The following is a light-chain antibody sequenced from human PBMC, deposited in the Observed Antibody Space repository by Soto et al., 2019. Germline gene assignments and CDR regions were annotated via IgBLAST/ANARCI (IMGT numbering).Light chain of an antibody. J-gene: IGKJ1*01. CDR2: AAS. CDR1: QGISSY. Sequence: AIRMTQSPSSFSASTGDRVTITCRASQGISSYLAWYQQKPGKAPKLLIYAASTLQSGVPSRFSGSVSGTDFTLTISCLQSEDVATYYCQQYYSYPPMTFGQGTKVEIK. CDR3: QQYYSYPPMT. V-gene: IGKV1-8*01.